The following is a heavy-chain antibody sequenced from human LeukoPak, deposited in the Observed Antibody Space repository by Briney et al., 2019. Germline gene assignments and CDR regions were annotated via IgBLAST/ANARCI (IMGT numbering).Heavy chain of an antibody. Sequence: GGSLRLSCAASGFTFSSYALSWVRQAPGKGLEWVSAISGSGGSTYYADSVKGRFTISRDNSKNTLYLQMNSLRAEDTAVYYCAKEDRYCSSTSCYLAYDYSGQGTLVTVSS. D-gene: IGHD2-2*01. V-gene: IGHV3-23*01. CDR3: AKEDRYCSSTSCYLAYDY. CDR2: ISGSGGST. CDR1: GFTFSSYA. J-gene: IGHJ4*02.